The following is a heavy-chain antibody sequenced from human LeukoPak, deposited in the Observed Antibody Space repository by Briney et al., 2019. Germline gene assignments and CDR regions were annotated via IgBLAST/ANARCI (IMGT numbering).Heavy chain of an antibody. Sequence: GGSLRLSCAASGFTFSSYGMHWVRQAPGKGLEWVAVISYDGSNKYYADSVKGRFTISRDNSKNTLYLQMNSLRAEDTAVYYCAKEVWEWLAGRWFDPWGQGTLITVSS. J-gene: IGHJ5*02. CDR1: GFTFSSYG. CDR2: ISYDGSNK. D-gene: IGHD6-19*01. CDR3: AKEVWEWLAGRWFDP. V-gene: IGHV3-30*18.